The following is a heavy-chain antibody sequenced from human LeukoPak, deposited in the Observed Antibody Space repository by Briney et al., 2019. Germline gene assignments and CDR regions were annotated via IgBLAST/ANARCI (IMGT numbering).Heavy chain of an antibody. D-gene: IGHD3-10*01. CDR3: ASRGRFGDRAALDI. V-gene: IGHV4-39*01. Sequence: SETLSLTCTVSGGSISSSSYYWGWIRQPPGKGLEWVGSIYYSGSTYYNPSLKSRVTISVDTSKNQFSLKLSSVTAADTAVYCCASRGRFGDRAALDIWGQGTMVTVSS. CDR2: IYYSGST. CDR1: GGSISSSSYY. J-gene: IGHJ3*02.